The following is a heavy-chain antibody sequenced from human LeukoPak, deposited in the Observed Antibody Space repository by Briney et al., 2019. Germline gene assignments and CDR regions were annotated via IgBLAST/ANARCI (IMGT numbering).Heavy chain of an antibody. CDR2: INTNTGNP. CDR1: GYTFTSYA. D-gene: IGHD6-6*01. Sequence: ASVTVSCTASGYTFTSYAMNWVRQAPGQGLEWMGWINTNTGNPTYAQGFTGRFVFSLDTSVSTAYLQISSLKAEDTAVYYCARDQIPVTVPSSSSEDAFDIWGQGTMVTVSS. CDR3: ARDQIPVTVPSSSSEDAFDI. J-gene: IGHJ3*02. V-gene: IGHV7-4-1*02.